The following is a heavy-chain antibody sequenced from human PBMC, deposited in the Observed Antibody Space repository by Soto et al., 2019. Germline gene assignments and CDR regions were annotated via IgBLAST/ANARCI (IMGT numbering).Heavy chain of an antibody. CDR1: GGSVSSCSYY. V-gene: IGHV4-61*01. D-gene: IGHD6-19*01. CDR2: IYYSGST. Sequence: SETLSLTCTVSGGSVSSCSYYWSWIRQPPGKGLEWIGYIYYSGSTNYNPSLKSRVTISVDTSKNQFSLKLSSVTAADTAVYYCAREGAVASFCLDYWGQGTLVTVSS. CDR3: AREGAVASFCLDY. J-gene: IGHJ4*02.